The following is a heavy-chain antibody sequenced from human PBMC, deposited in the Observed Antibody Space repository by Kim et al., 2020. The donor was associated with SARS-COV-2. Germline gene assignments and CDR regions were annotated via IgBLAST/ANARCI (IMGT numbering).Heavy chain of an antibody. CDR3: ARQILLWFGELSD. CDR2: IYYSGST. J-gene: IGHJ4*02. CDR1: GGSISSSSYY. D-gene: IGHD3-10*01. Sequence: SETLSLTCTASGGSISSSSYYWGWIRQPPGKGLEWIGSIYYSGSTYYNPSLKSRVTISVDTSKNQFSLKLSSVTAADTAVYYCARQILLWFGELSDWGQGTLVTVTS. V-gene: IGHV4-39*01.